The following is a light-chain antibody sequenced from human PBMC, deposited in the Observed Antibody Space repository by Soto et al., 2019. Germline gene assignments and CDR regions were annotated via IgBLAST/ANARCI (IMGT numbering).Light chain of an antibody. CDR1: QSPLHSNGYNY. J-gene: IGKJ2*01. CDR3: MQALQTPYT. CDR2: LGS. V-gene: IGKV2-28*01. Sequence: DIVMTQSPLSLPVNSGEPASISCRSSQSPLHSNGYNYLNWYLQKAGQSPQLLIHLGSNRASGVPDRFSGSGSGTDFTLKISRVEAEDVGVYYCMQALQTPYTFGQGTKLDIK.